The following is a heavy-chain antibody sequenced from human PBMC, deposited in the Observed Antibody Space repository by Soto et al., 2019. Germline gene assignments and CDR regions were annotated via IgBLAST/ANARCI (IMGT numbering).Heavy chain of an antibody. J-gene: IGHJ4*02. CDR3: VTAVRTRLDN. CDR1: GFIFINFA. Sequence: GSLRLSCAASGFIFINFAMYWVRRAPWKGLEWVSSIRQSGDRSSYADSAKGRFTISRDNSKNTLYLQMNGLRLDDTAVYYCVTAVRTRLDNWGPGTLVTVS. D-gene: IGHD3-10*01. CDR2: IRQSGDRS. V-gene: IGHV3-23*01.